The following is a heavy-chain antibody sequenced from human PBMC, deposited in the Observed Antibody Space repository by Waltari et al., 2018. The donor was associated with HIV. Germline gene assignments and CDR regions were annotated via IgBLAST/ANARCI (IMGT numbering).Heavy chain of an antibody. CDR3: ARGSRFDGGNSHGVDY. Sequence: QVQLVQSGAEVKKPGSSVKVSCKASGGTFSSYAISWVRQAPGQGREWMGGIIPITCTANYAQKFQGRVTITADESTSTAYMELSSLRSEDTAVYHCARGSRFDGGNSHGVDYWGQGTLVTVSS. V-gene: IGHV1-69*12. CDR1: GGTFSSYA. J-gene: IGHJ4*02. D-gene: IGHD2-21*02. CDR2: IIPITCTA.